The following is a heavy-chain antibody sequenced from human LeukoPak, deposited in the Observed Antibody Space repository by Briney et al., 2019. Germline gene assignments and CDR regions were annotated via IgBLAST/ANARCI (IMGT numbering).Heavy chain of an antibody. CDR3: ARVYGRSSSSDY. V-gene: IGHV4-31*03. CDR1: GASISSGGYY. Sequence: SETLSLTCTVSGASISSGGYYWSWIRQQPGKGLELIGYIYYSGNTYYNPSLKSRVTISVDTSKNQFSLKLISVTAADTAVYYCARVYGRSSSSDYWGQGTLVTVSS. CDR2: IYYSGNT. J-gene: IGHJ4*02. D-gene: IGHD2-2*01.